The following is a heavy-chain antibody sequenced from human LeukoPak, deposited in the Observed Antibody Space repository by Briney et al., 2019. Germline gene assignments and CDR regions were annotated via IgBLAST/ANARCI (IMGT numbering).Heavy chain of an antibody. CDR1: GGSISSGGYS. CDR3: ARAAGGKYSSGYHQSYFQH. CDR2: IYHSGST. V-gene: IGHV4-30-2*01. Sequence: SETLSLTCAVSGGSISSGGYSWSWIRQPPGKGLEWIGYIYHSGSTNYNPSLKSRVTISVDTSKNQFSLKLSSVTAADTAVYYCARAAGGKYSSGYHQSYFQHWGQGTLVTVSS. J-gene: IGHJ1*01. D-gene: IGHD3-22*01.